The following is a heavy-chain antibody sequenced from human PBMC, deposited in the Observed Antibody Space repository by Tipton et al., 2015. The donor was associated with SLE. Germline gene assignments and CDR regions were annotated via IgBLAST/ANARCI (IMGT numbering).Heavy chain of an antibody. CDR1: GFTFSSYE. D-gene: IGHD5-18*01. J-gene: IGHJ4*02. V-gene: IGHV3-48*03. CDR3: ARGPGNVDTAMVFDY. CDR2: ISSSGSTI. Sequence: SLRLSCAASGFTFSSYEMNWVRQAPGKGLEWVSYISSSGSTIYYADSVKGRFTISRDNAKNSLYLQMNSLRAEDTAVYYCARGPGNVDTAMVFDYWGQGTLVTVSS.